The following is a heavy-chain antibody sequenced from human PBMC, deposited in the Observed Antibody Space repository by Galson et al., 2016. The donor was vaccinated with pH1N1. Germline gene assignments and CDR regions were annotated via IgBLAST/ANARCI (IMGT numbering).Heavy chain of an antibody. J-gene: IGHJ2*01. CDR3: AKDHKQRVVEFGSFDL. D-gene: IGHD6-6*01. CDR2: ISVSSLST. CDR1: GFTFTNYA. V-gene: IGHV3-23*01. Sequence: SLRLSCAASGFTFTNYAIPWVRQAPGKGLEWVSLISVSSLSTYYADPVKGRFTISRDTSKNTVYLQMNSLRAEDTAVDYCAKDHKQRVVEFGSFDLWGRGTLVTVSS.